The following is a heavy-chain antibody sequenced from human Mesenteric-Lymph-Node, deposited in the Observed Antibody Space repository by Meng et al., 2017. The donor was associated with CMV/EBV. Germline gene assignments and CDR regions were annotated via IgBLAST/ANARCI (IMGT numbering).Heavy chain of an antibody. Sequence: ISSSSYYWGWIRQPPGKGLEWIGSIYYSGSTYYNPSLKSRVTISVDTSKNQFSLKLSSVTAADTAVYYCARVPTDFWSGYYTYAFDIWGQGTMVTVSS. D-gene: IGHD3-3*01. CDR3: ARVPTDFWSGYYTYAFDI. CDR1: ISSSSYY. CDR2: IYYSGST. V-gene: IGHV4-39*01. J-gene: IGHJ3*02.